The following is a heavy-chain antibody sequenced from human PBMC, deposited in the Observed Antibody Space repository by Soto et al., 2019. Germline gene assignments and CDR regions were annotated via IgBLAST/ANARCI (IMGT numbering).Heavy chain of an antibody. CDR2: IYYSGST. J-gene: IGHJ5*02. Sequence: PSETLSLTCTVSGASMSNLGYYWTWIRQSPGKGLEWIGYIYYSGSTYYNPSLESRVAISLDTSRSQFSLTLHSVTAADTAIYYCARDRHNNFFDPWGQGTPVTVSS. CDR3: ARDRHNNFFDP. CDR1: GASMSNLGYY. D-gene: IGHD6-6*01. V-gene: IGHV4-31*03.